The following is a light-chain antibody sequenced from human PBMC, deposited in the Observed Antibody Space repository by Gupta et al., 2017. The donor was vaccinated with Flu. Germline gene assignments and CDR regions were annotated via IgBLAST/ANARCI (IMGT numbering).Light chain of an antibody. V-gene: IGKV2-28*01. Sequence: VTPGEPASISCRSSQSLLHSNGYNYLDWYLQKPGQSPQLLIYLGSNRASGVPDRFSGSGSGTDCTLKISRVEAEDVGVYYCRQSLPTPHTFGQGTQLEIK. J-gene: IGKJ5*01. CDR1: QSLLHSNGYNY. CDR3: RQSLPTPHT. CDR2: LGS.